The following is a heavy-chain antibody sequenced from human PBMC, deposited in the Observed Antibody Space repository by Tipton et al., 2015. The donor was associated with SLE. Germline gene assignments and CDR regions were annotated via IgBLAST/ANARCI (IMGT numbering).Heavy chain of an antibody. V-gene: IGHV4-59*01. J-gene: IGHJ5*02. CDR1: GVSISNYY. Sequence: TLSLTCYVTGVSISNYYWTWIRQSPGKGLEWIGNVYKNYNPSLESRVTISVDTSRNLFSLNLSSVTAADTAVYYCANGDFNHMTIFGVVYSDWLDPWGQGTLVTVSS. D-gene: IGHD3-3*02. CDR3: ANGDFNHMTIFGVVYSDWLDP. CDR2: VYKN.